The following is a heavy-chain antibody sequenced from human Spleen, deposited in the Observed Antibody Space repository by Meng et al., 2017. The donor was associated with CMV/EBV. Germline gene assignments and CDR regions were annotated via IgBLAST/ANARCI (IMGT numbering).Heavy chain of an antibody. D-gene: IGHD2-15*01. Sequence: ASVKVSCKASGYTFPSYGMTWVRQAPGQGLEWVGWISGCNGKTNYARKLQGRVTVTRDTSTSTVYMEVRSLRLDDTAVYYCATKRSRVDAFDYWGRGTLVTVSS. J-gene: IGHJ4*02. CDR1: GYTFPSYG. CDR2: ISGCNGKT. V-gene: IGHV1-18*01. CDR3: ATKRSRVDAFDY.